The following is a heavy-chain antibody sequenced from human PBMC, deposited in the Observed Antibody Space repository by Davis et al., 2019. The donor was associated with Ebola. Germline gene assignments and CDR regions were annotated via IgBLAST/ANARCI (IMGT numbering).Heavy chain of an antibody. CDR1: GHTFTGYY. D-gene: IGHD4-17*01. V-gene: IGHV1-2*02. CDR3: ATVGTSVTAFDH. CDR2: INTYSGGT. J-gene: IGHJ4*02. Sequence: ASVKVSCKASGHTFTGYYMHWVRQAPGQGLEWMRWINTYSGGTKYAQKFQGRVTMARDTSINRAYMELSRLRSDDTAVYYCATVGTSVTAFDHWGQGTLVTVSS.